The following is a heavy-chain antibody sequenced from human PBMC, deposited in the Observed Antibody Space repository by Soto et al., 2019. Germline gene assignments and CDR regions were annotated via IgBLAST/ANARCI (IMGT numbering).Heavy chain of an antibody. CDR2: IYYSGST. CDR1: GGSISSGGYY. Sequence: SETLSLTCTVSGGSISSGGYYWSWIRQHPGKGLEWIGYIYYSGSTYYNPSLKSRVTISVDTSKNQFSLKLSSVTAADTAVYYWAIDRLEHRYNWFDPWGQGTLVNVSS. D-gene: IGHD1-1*01. CDR3: AIDRLEHRYNWFDP. J-gene: IGHJ5*02. V-gene: IGHV4-31*03.